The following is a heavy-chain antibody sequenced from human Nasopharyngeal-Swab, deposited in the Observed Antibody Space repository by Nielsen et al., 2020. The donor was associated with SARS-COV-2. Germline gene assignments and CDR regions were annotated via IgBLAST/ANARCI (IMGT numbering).Heavy chain of an antibody. CDR1: GGSISSGGYY. CDR2: IYYSGST. D-gene: IGHD6-13*01. V-gene: IGHV4-31*03. CDR3: GAGAGVGAFDI. Sequence: LRLSCTVSGGSISSGGYYWSWIRQHPGKGLEWIGYIYYSGSTYYNPSLKSRVTISVDTSKNQFSLKLSSVTAADTAVYYCGAGAGVGAFDIWGQGTMVTVSS. J-gene: IGHJ3*02.